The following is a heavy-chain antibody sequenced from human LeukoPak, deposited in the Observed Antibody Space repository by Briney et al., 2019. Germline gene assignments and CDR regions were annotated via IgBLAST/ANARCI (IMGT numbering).Heavy chain of an antibody. CDR3: ARHSSTYYRFDY. D-gene: IGHD3-22*01. CDR2: IYYSGSA. V-gene: IGHV4-31*03. J-gene: IGHJ4*02. Sequence: PSQTLSLTCTVSGGSISSGGFYWNWIRQHPGKGLEWIGYIYYSGSAYYNPSLKSRVTISVDTSKNQFSLKLGSVTAADTAVYYCARHSSTYYRFDYWGQGTLVSVSS. CDR1: GGSISSGGFY.